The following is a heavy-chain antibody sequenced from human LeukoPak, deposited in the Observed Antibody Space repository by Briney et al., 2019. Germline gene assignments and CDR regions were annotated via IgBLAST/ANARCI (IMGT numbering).Heavy chain of an antibody. CDR1: GYTFTSYG. CDR2: ISTYNGNT. CDR3: AEDHEGIVVVPITMGL. J-gene: IGHJ4*02. Sequence: ASVKVSCKASGYTFTSYGISWVRQAPGQGLEWMGWISTYNGNTNYAQKVQGRVTMTTDTSTSTAYMELRSLRSDDTAVYFCAEDHEGIVVVPITMGLWGQGTLVTVSS. V-gene: IGHV1-18*01. D-gene: IGHD2-2*01.